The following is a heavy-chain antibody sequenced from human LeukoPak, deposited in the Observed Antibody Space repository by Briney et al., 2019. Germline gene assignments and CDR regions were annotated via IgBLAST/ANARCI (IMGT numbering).Heavy chain of an antibody. D-gene: IGHD3-22*01. Sequence: PSETLSLTCDVYGGSFSGYYWSWIRQPPGKGLEWIGNVYYSGRTAYSPSLKSRVTISVDISKNQFSLQLNSVTAADTAVYYCVRETATYYYDSRGYYRQIEVFDIWGQGTPVIVSS. CDR3: VRETATYYYDSRGYYRQIEVFDI. CDR2: VYYSGRT. CDR1: GGSFSGYY. J-gene: IGHJ3*02. V-gene: IGHV4-34*11.